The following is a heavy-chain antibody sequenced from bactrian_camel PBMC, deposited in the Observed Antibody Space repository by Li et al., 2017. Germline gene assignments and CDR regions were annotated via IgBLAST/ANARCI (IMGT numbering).Heavy chain of an antibody. CDR1: GFFSTYT. CDR3: AAELRPDYVLQVRNRLRPNGYNR. D-gene: IGHD4*01. CDR2: IYTGGGDG. J-gene: IGHJ4*01. V-gene: IGHV3S63*01. Sequence: HVQLVESGEGLVQAGGSLKLSCTASGFFSTYTMGWFRQAPGKEREGVASIYTGGGDGYYVDGVKGRFTISHDNAKKTAYLQMNTLKPEDSGMYYCAAELRPDYVLQVRNRLRPNGYNRWGRGTQVTVS.